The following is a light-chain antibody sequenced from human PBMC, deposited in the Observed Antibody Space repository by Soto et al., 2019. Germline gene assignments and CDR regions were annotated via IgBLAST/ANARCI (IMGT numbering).Light chain of an antibody. J-gene: IGLJ2*01. V-gene: IGLV2-14*03. CDR3: SSYTSSSTL. CDR2: DVS. CDR1: SSDVGRYNY. Sequence: QSALTQPPSVSGSPGQSITISCTGTSSDVGRYNYVSWYQQHPGKAPKLMIYDVSNRPSGVSNRFSGSKSANTASLTISGLQAEDEADYYCSSYTSSSTLFGGGTKLTVL.